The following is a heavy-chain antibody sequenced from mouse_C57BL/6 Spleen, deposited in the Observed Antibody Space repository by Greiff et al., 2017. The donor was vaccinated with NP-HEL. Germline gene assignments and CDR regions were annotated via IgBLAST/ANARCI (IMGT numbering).Heavy chain of an antibody. CDR1: GYTFTAYT. CDR3: SRSHCFLLRQGDV. D-gene: IGHD1-1*01. Sequence: QVQLQQSDAELVKPGASVKISCKVSGYTFTAYTINWMKQSPEQGLEWIGYFYPKDGSTKYNEKFKGKATLTADKSSSTAYMQLNSLTSDDSAVYFCSRSHCFLLRQGDVWGTGTTVTVSS. CDR2: FYPKDGST. J-gene: IGHJ1*03. V-gene: IGHV1-78*01.